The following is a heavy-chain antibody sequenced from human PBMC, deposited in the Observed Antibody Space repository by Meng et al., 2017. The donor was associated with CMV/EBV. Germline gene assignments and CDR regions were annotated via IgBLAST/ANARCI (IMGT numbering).Heavy chain of an antibody. CDR1: GFTVSSNY. CDR2: IYSGGST. CDR3: ASMVYAIGDY. Sequence: VQLVGSGGCLVQPGGSLGLSCAASGFTVSSNYMSWVRQAPGKGLEWVSVIYSGGSTYYADSVKGRFTISRDNSKNTLYLQMNSLRAEDTAVYYCASMVYAIGDYWGQGTLVTVSS. J-gene: IGHJ4*02. D-gene: IGHD2-8*01. V-gene: IGHV3-66*01.